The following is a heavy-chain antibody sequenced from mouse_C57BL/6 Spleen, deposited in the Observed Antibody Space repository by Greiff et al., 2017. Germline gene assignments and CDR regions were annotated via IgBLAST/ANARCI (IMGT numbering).Heavy chain of an antibody. Sequence: VKRQQPGTELVKPGASVKLSCKASGYTFTSYWMHWVKQRPGQGLEWIGNINPSNGGTNYNEKFKSKATLTVDKSSSTAYMQLSSLTSEDSAVYYCARPITTCGMDYWGQGTSVTVSS. V-gene: IGHV1-53*01. CDR2: INPSNGGT. D-gene: IGHD1-2*01. J-gene: IGHJ4*01. CDR1: GYTFTSYW. CDR3: ARPITTCGMDY.